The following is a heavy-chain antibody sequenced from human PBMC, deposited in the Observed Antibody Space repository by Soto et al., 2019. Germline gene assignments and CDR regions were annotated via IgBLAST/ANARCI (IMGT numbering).Heavy chain of an antibody. V-gene: IGHV4-59*01. CDR1: GGSISSYY. CDR2: IYYSGST. CDR3: VGSSAHYWYDSSGFDY. D-gene: IGHD3-22*01. Sequence: SETLSLTCTVSGGSISSYYWSWIRQPPGKGLEWIGYIYYSGSTNYNPSLKSRVTISVDTSKNQFSLKLSSVTAADTAVYYCVGSSAHYWYDSSGFDYWGQGTLVTVSS. J-gene: IGHJ4*02.